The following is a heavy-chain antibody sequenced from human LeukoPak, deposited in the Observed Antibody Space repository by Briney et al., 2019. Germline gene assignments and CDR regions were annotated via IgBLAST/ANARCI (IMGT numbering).Heavy chain of an antibody. J-gene: IGHJ4*02. D-gene: IGHD4-17*01. CDR1: GFTFSSYG. CDR3: AGEGAHGDYDY. CDR2: ISYDGSNK. Sequence: GRSLRLSCAASGFTFSSYGMLWVRQAPGKGLEWVAVISYDGSNKYYADSVKGRFTISRDNSKNTLYLQMNSLRAEDTAVYYCAGEGAHGDYDYWGQGTLVTVSS. V-gene: IGHV3-30*03.